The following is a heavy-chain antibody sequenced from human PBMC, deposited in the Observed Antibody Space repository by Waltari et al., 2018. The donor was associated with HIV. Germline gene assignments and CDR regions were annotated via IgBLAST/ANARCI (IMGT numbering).Heavy chain of an antibody. CDR1: GFTFSSYG. CDR3: AKDPGYYGMDV. D-gene: IGHD7-27*01. CDR2: ISYDGSNK. Sequence: QVQLVESGGGVVQPGRSLRLSCAASGFTFSSYGMHWVRQAPGKGLGWVAVISYDGSNKYYADSVKGRFTISRDNSKNTLYLQMNSLRAEDTAVYYCAKDPGYYGMDVWGQGTTVTVSS. J-gene: IGHJ6*02. V-gene: IGHV3-30*18.